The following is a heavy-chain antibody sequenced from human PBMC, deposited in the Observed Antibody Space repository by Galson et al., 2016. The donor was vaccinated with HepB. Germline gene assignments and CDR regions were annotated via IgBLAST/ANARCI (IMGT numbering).Heavy chain of an antibody. CDR3: ARRSILDF. V-gene: IGHV3-49*04. Sequence: SLRLSCATSGFTFADSAMTWVRQAPGKGLEWVGFIRSKTYGAATEYGASVTGRFFISRDDSRGIVYLHMNNLKTEDTAVYFWARRSILDFWGQGALVTVSS. J-gene: IGHJ4*02. CDR1: GFTFADSA. CDR2: IRSKTYGAAT. D-gene: IGHD5-24*01.